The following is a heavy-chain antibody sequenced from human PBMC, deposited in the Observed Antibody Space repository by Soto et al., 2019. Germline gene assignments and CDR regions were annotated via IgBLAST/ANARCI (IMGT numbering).Heavy chain of an antibody. CDR3: ARDLLLPEAFDI. J-gene: IGHJ3*02. CDR2: IYYSGST. D-gene: IGHD3-22*01. Sequence: QVQLQESGPGLVKPSETLSLTCTVSGGSISSYYWSWVRQPPGKGLEWIGYIYYSGSTNYNPSLKSRVTISVDTSKNQFSLKLSSVTAADTAVYYCARDLLLPEAFDIWGQGTMVTVSS. V-gene: IGHV4-59*01. CDR1: GGSISSYY.